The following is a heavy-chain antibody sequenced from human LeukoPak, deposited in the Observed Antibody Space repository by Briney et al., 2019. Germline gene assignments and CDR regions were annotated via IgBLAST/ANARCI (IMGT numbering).Heavy chain of an antibody. Sequence: GGSLRLSCAASGFTFSSYWMSWVRQAPGKGLEWVANIKQDGSEKYYVDSVKGRFTISRDNAKNSLYLQMNSLRAEDTAVYYCATDPHGPRDDFDIWGQGTMVTVSS. CDR1: GFTFSSYW. CDR3: ATDPHGPRDDFDI. V-gene: IGHV3-7*01. J-gene: IGHJ3*02. CDR2: IKQDGSEK. D-gene: IGHD3/OR15-3a*01.